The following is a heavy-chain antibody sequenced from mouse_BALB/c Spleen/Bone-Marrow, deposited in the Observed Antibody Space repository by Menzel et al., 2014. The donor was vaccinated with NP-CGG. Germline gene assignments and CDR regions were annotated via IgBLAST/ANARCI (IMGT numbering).Heavy chain of an antibody. J-gene: IGHJ3*01. Sequence: QVQLQQSGAEVVNPGASVKLSCRTSGYTFTNYWIQWVKQRPGQGLGWIGEIFPGTDTTYYNEKFKDKATLTIDTSSSTAYMQLSNLTSEDSAVYFCARNYDYDEGAWFTYWGQGTPVTVSA. CDR2: IFPGTDTT. V-gene: IGHV1S132*01. CDR3: ARNYDYDEGAWFTY. CDR1: GYTFTNYW. D-gene: IGHD2-4*01.